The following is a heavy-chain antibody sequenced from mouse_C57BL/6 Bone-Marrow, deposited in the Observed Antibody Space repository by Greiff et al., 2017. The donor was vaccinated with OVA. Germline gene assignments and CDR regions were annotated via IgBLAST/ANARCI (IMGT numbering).Heavy chain of an antibody. CDR3: AREDGDGYPWFAY. D-gene: IGHD2-3*01. Sequence: VQLQQPGAELVKPGASVKLSCKASGYTFTSYWMHWVKQRPGRGLEWIGRIAPNSGGTKYNEKFKSKATLTVDKPSSTAYMQLSSLTSEDSAVYYCAREDGDGYPWFAYWGQGTLVTVSA. J-gene: IGHJ3*01. V-gene: IGHV1-72*01. CDR2: IAPNSGGT. CDR1: GYTFTSYW.